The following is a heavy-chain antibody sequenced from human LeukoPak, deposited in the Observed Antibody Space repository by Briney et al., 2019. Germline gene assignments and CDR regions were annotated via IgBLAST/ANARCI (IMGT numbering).Heavy chain of an antibody. V-gene: IGHV4-59*01. CDR2: IYYSGST. D-gene: IGHD5-18*01. Sequence: PSETLSLTCTVSGGSISSYYWSWIRQPPGKGLEWIGYIYYSGSTNYNPSLKSRVTISVDTSKNQFSLKLSSVTAADTAVYYCARGYSYGYSPGYYFDYWGQGTLVTVSS. CDR1: GGSISSYY. CDR3: ARGYSYGYSPGYYFDY. J-gene: IGHJ4*02.